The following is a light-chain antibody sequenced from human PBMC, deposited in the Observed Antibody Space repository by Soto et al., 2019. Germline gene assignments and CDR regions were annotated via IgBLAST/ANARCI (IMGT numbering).Light chain of an antibody. V-gene: IGKV3-20*01. J-gene: IGKJ4*01. CDR2: GAS. CDR3: QQYASSPLT. CDR1: QSVGRNY. Sequence: ENVLTQSPGTLSVSPGERGILSCRVSQSVGRNYLAWYQQKPGQAPRLLIYGASSRATGIPDRFSGSGSGTDFTLTISRLEPEDFAVYYCQQYASSPLTFGGGTKVETK.